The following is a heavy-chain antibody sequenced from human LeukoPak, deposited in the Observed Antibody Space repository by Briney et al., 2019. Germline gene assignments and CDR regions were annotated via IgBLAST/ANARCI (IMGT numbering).Heavy chain of an antibody. V-gene: IGHV3-11*01. CDR3: ATDGAGFDT. Sequence: GGSLRLSCAASGFTFNDYYMSWIRQAPGKGLEWLSYINIGGTNTHYADSVKGRFTISRDNARKSLYLEMNNLRAEDTAVYYCATDGAGFDTWGQGVLVTVYS. CDR1: GFTFNDYY. CDR2: INIGGTNT. J-gene: IGHJ5*02.